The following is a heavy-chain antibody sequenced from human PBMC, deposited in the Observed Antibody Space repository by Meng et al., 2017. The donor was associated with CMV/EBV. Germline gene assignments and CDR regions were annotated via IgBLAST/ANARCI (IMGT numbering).Heavy chain of an antibody. V-gene: IGHV3-30*02. CDR3: AKDGRGAGSYPGYFDY. J-gene: IGHJ4*02. Sequence: GESLKISCAAPGFTFSSYGMHWVRQAPGKGLEWVAFIRYDGSNKYYADSVKGRFTISRDNSKNTLYLQMNSLRAEDTAVYYCAKDGRGAGSYPGYFDYWGQGTLVTVSS. CDR2: IRYDGSNK. CDR1: GFTFSSYG. D-gene: IGHD1-26*01.